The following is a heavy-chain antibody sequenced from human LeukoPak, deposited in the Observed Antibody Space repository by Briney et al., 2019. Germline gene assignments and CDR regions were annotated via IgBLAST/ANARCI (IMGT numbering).Heavy chain of an antibody. CDR1: GGSISSGGYS. D-gene: IGHD4-23*01. Sequence: ASQTLSLTCTVSGGSISSGGYSWSWIRQPPGKGLEWIGYIYHTGSTYYNPSLKSRVTISVDRSKNQFSLKLSSVTAADTAVYYCARSTAVTGPFDYWGQGTLVTVSS. CDR3: ARSTAVTGPFDY. V-gene: IGHV4-30-2*01. J-gene: IGHJ4*02. CDR2: IYHTGST.